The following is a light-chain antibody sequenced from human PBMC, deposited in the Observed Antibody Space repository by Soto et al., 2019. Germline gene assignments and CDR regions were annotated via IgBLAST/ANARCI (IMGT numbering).Light chain of an antibody. CDR1: NIESKT. CDR2: RDN. V-gene: IGLV3-9*01. Sequence: SYELTQPLSVSVALGQTARITCGGNNIESKTVHWYQQKPGQAPVVVIYRDNNRPSGIPERFSGSNSGNTATLIISRAQAGDEADYYCQVWDSSTVVFGGGTKVTVL. CDR3: QVWDSSTVV. J-gene: IGLJ2*01.